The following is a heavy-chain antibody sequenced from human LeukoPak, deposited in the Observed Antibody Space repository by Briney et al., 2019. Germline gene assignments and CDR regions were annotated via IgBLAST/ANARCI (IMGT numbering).Heavy chain of an antibody. CDR3: ARDGVSSSSYAFDI. D-gene: IGHD6-6*01. J-gene: IGHJ3*02. Sequence: SVKVSCKASGGTFSSDAISWVRQAPGQGLEWGGVIIPIFGTANYAQKFQGRVTITTDESTSTAYMELSSLRSEDTAVYYCARDGVSSSSYAFDIWGQGTMVTVSS. V-gene: IGHV1-69*05. CDR1: GGTFSSDA. CDR2: IIPIFGTA.